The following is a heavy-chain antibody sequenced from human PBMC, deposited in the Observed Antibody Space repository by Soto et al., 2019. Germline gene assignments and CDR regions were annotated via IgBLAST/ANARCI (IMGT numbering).Heavy chain of an antibody. CDR2: IWYDGSNK. Sequence: GGSLRLSCAASGFTFSSYGMHWVRQAPGKGLEWVAVIWYDGSNKYYADSVKGRFTISRENSKNTLYLQMNSLRAEDTAVYYCARDPREYSSSSGRLYYYYYGMDVWGQGTTVTVSS. V-gene: IGHV3-33*01. CDR1: GFTFSSYG. J-gene: IGHJ6*02. D-gene: IGHD6-6*01. CDR3: ARDPREYSSSSGRLYYYYYGMDV.